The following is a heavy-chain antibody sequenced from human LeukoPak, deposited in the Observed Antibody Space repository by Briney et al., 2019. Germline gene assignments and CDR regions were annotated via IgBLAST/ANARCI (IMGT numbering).Heavy chain of an antibody. CDR2: ISSSSTI. V-gene: IGHV3-48*01. J-gene: IGHJ3*02. Sequence: GGSLRLSCAASGFTFSSYSMNWVRQAPGKGLEWVSYISSSSTIYYADSVKGRFTISRDNAKNSLYLQMNSLRAEDTAVYYCASDLIVGATSNAFDIWGQGTMVTVSS. D-gene: IGHD1-26*01. CDR1: GFTFSSYS. CDR3: ASDLIVGATSNAFDI.